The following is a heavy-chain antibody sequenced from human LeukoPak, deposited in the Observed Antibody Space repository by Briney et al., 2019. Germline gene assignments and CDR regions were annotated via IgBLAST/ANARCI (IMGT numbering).Heavy chain of an antibody. CDR3: AKGHIVGAITEFDY. D-gene: IGHD1-26*01. J-gene: IGHJ4*02. V-gene: IGHV3-43*01. CDR2: ISWDGGST. Sequence: PGGSVRLSCAASGFTFDDYTMHWVRQTPGKGLEWVSLISWDGGSTYYADSVKGRFTISRDNSKNSLYLQMNSLRTEDTALYYCAKGHIVGAITEFDYWGQGTLVTVSS. CDR1: GFTFDDYT.